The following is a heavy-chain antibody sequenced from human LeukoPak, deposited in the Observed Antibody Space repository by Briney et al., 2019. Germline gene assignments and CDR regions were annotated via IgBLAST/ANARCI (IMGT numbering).Heavy chain of an antibody. Sequence: GGSLRLSCAASRFTFSTYSMIWVRQAPGKGLEWISYISSSGSSKYYADSVKGRFTISRDNAKNSLFLQMNSLRDEDTAVYYCARDSRFGKLLIPYFDYWGQGTLVTVSS. D-gene: IGHD3-10*01. CDR2: ISSSGSSK. CDR3: ARDSRFGKLLIPYFDY. V-gene: IGHV3-48*02. J-gene: IGHJ4*02. CDR1: RFTFSTYS.